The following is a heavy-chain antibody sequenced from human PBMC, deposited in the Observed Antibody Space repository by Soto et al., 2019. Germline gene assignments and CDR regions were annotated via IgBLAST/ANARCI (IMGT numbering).Heavy chain of an antibody. CDR1: GYPFSSYW. J-gene: IGHJ3*02. CDR3: ARDRNYVQDI. V-gene: IGHV3-74*01. Sequence: PGGSLRFSCTASGFTASGYPFSSYWMHWVRQAPGRGLVWVSLIKSDGSSTSYADSVKGRFTISRDNAKNTLYLQMNSLRADDTAVYYCARDRNYVQDIWGQGTMVTVSS. CDR2: IKSDGSST. D-gene: IGHD1-7*01.